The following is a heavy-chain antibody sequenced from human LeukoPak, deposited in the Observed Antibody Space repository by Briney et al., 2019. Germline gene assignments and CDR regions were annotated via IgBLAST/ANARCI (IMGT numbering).Heavy chain of an antibody. Sequence: PGGSLRLSCAASGFTFSSYGMHWVRQAPGKGLEWVSAISGSGGSTYYADSVKGRFTISRDNSKNTLYLQMNSLRAEDTAVYYCAKVSSGYYYDSSGLDYWGQGTLVTVSS. D-gene: IGHD3-22*01. CDR2: ISGSGGST. CDR1: GFTFSSYG. CDR3: AKVSSGYYYDSSGLDY. J-gene: IGHJ4*02. V-gene: IGHV3-23*01.